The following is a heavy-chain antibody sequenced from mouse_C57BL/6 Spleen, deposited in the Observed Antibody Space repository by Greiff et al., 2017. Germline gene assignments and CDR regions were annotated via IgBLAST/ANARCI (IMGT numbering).Heavy chain of an antibody. Sequence: EVQRVESGEGLVKPGGSLKLSCAASGFTFSSYAMSWVRQTPEKRLEWVAYISSGGDYIYYADTVKGRFTISRDNARNTLYLQMSSLKSEDTAMYYCTRGGDGYYGFAYWGQGALVTVSA. D-gene: IGHD2-3*01. CDR2: ISSGGDYI. J-gene: IGHJ3*01. V-gene: IGHV5-9-1*02. CDR3: TRGGDGYYGFAY. CDR1: GFTFSSYA.